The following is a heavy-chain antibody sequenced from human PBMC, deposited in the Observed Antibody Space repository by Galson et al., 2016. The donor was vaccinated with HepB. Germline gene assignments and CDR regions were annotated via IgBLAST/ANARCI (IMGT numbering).Heavy chain of an antibody. CDR1: GYDFPSYG. Sequence: SVKVSCKAFGYDFPSYGISWVRQAPGQGLEWIGWISVYNGETKYSEKFRDRVTIITDTSTSTAYMEVRSLRSDDTAIFYCAGDGWGTGTTPFDYWGQGTLVTVSS. CDR2: ISVYNGET. CDR3: AGDGWGTGTTPFDY. J-gene: IGHJ4*02. D-gene: IGHD1-1*01. V-gene: IGHV1-18*01.